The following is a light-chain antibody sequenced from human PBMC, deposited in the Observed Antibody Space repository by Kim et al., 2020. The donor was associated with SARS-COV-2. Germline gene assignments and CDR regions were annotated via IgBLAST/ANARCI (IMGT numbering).Light chain of an antibody. CDR3: QQYNSWT. CDR1: QSISSW. Sequence: LSASVGDRVTITGRASQSISSWLAWYQQKPGKAPKLLIYDASSLESGVPSRFSGSGSGTEFTLTISSLQPDDFATYYCQQYNSWTFGQGTKVDIK. J-gene: IGKJ1*01. CDR2: DAS. V-gene: IGKV1-5*01.